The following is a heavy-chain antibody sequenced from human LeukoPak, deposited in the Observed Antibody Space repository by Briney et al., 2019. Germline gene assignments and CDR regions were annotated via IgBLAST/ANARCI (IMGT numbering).Heavy chain of an antibody. CDR1: GYTFTGYY. Sequence: ASVKVSCKASGYTFTGYYMHWVRQAPGQGLEWMGRINPNSGGTNYAQKFQGRVTMTRDTSISTAYMELSRLRSDDTAVYYCARDLGSGATGTLLINWFDPWGQGTLVTVSS. D-gene: IGHD4-17*01. CDR2: INPNSGGT. V-gene: IGHV1-2*06. J-gene: IGHJ5*02. CDR3: ARDLGSGATGTLLINWFDP.